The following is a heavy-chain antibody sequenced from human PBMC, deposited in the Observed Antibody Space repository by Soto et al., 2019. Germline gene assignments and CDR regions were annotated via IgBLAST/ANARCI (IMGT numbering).Heavy chain of an antibody. Sequence: GGSLILSCAASGFTFSSYWMHWVRQAPGKGLEWVSVIYSGGSTYYADSVKGRFTISRDNSKNTLYLQMNSLRAEDTAVYYCARVAAGIHAFDIWGQGTMVTVSS. CDR3: ARVAAGIHAFDI. V-gene: IGHV3-53*01. J-gene: IGHJ3*02. CDR2: IYSGGST. CDR1: GFTFSSYW. D-gene: IGHD6-13*01.